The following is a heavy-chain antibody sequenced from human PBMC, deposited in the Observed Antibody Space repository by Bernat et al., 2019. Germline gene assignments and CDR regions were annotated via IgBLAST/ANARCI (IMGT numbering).Heavy chain of an antibody. V-gene: IGHV3-23*01. CDR1: GFTFSSYA. CDR2: ISGSGGST. CDR3: AKSRPYYYGSGEIDY. Sequence: EVQLLESGGGLVQPGGSLRLSCAASGFTFSSYAMSLVRQAPGKGLEWVSAISGSGGSTYYEDSVKGRFTISRDNSKNTLYLQMNSLRDEDTAVYYCAKSRPYYYGSGEIDYWGQGTLVTVSS. J-gene: IGHJ4*02. D-gene: IGHD3-10*01.